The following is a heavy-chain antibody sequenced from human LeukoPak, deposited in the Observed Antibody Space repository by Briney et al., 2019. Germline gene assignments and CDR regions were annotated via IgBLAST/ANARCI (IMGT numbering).Heavy chain of an antibody. CDR1: GFTFNNYW. CDR2: IKPEGSAQ. V-gene: IGHV3-7*01. CDR3: ARPYGVGWSGLEH. J-gene: IGHJ4*02. Sequence: GGSLRLSCAASGFTFNNYWMTWVHQAPGKGLEWVANIKPEGSAQYYADSVRGRFTISRDNAKNSVFLHMNSLRAEDTAVYHCARPYGVGWSGLEHWGRGTLVTVSS. D-gene: IGHD6-19*01.